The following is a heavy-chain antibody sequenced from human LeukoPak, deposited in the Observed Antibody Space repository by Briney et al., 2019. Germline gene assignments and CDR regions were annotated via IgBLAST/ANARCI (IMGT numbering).Heavy chain of an antibody. Sequence: PGASVKVSCKASGYTFTSYGISWVRQAPGQGLEWMGWISAYNGNTNYAQKLQGRATMTTDASTSTAYMELSSLRSEDTAVYYCATVRGLWFGESRDAFDIWGQGTMVTVSS. CDR2: ISAYNGNT. V-gene: IGHV1-18*01. D-gene: IGHD3-10*01. CDR3: ATVRGLWFGESRDAFDI. CDR1: GYTFTSYG. J-gene: IGHJ3*02.